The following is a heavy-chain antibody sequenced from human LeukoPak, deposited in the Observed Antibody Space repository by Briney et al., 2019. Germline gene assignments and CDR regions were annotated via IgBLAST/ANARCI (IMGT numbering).Heavy chain of an antibody. V-gene: IGHV4-59*01. CDR1: GGSISSYY. CDR3: ARSHKNYYDSSGYFLAFDI. Sequence: SETLSLTCTVSGGSISSYYWSWIRQPPGKGLEWIGYIYYSGSTNYNPSLKSRVTISVDTSKNQFSLKLSSVTAEDTAVYYCARSHKNYYDSSGYFLAFDIWGQGTMVTVSS. J-gene: IGHJ3*02. CDR2: IYYSGST. D-gene: IGHD3-22*01.